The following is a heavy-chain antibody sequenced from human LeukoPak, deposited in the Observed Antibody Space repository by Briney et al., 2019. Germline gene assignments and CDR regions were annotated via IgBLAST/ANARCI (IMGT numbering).Heavy chain of an antibody. Sequence: TGGSLRLACAASGFTVSSNYMSWVRQAPGEGLEWVSVIYSGGRTYYADSVKGRFTISRDNSKNTQYLQMNSLRAEDTAVYYCARLSKLEPDGVFDYWGQGTLVIVSS. J-gene: IGHJ4*02. V-gene: IGHV3-53*01. D-gene: IGHD1-1*01. CDR2: IYSGGRT. CDR1: GFTVSSNY. CDR3: ARLSKLEPDGVFDY.